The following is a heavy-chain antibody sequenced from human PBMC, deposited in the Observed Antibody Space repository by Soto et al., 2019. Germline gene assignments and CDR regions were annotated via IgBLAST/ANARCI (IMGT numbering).Heavy chain of an antibody. CDR3: GRELGLENRAEAFDY. D-gene: IGHD3-16*01. CDR2: IKQDGSEK. Sequence: GGSLRLSCAASGFTFSSYWMSWVRQAPGKGLEWVANIKQDGSEKYYVDSVKGRFTISRDNAKNSLYLQMNSLRAEDPAVYYCGRELGLENRAEAFDYWGQGTLVTVSS. CDR1: GFTFSSYW. V-gene: IGHV3-7*04. J-gene: IGHJ4*02.